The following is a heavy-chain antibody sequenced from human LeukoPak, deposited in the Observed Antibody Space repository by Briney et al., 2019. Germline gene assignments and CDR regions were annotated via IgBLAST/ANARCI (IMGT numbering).Heavy chain of an antibody. CDR3: ARDLRPVYYYYYGMDV. CDR1: GNYW. Sequence: GGSLRLSCAASGNYWMHWVRQAPGKGLVWVSHINSDGSRTSYADSVKGRFTISRDNSKNTLYLQMNSLRAEDTAVYYCARDLRPVYYYYYGMDVWGQGTTVTVSS. V-gene: IGHV3-74*01. J-gene: IGHJ6*02. CDR2: INSDGSRT.